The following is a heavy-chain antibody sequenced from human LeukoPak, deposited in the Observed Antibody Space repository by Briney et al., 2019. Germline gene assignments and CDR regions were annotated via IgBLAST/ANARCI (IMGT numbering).Heavy chain of an antibody. CDR3: ARDKRGSPFDY. D-gene: IGHD3-16*01. J-gene: IGHJ4*02. V-gene: IGHV4-38-2*02. CDR1: GYSISSGYY. Sequence: SETLSLTCSVSGYSISSGYYWGWIRQPPGKGREWIGSMYYRGSTDYSPSLKSRVTVSVDTTKNQFSLKLSSVTAADTAVYYCARDKRGSPFDYWGQGTLVTVSS. CDR2: MYYRGST.